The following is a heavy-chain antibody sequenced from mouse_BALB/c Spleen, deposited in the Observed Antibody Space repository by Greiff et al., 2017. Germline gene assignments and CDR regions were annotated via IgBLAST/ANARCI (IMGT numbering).Heavy chain of an antibody. CDR3: GRLPSYHFSMDY. CDR1: GFTFSSFG. Sequence: EVMLVESGGGLVQPGGSRKLSCAASGFTFSSFGMHWVRQAPEKGLEWVAYISSGGSTIYYADTVKGRFTISRDNPKNTLFLQMTSLRSEDTAMYYCGRLPSYHFSMDYWGQGTSVTVSS. D-gene: IGHD6-1*01. J-gene: IGHJ4*01. V-gene: IGHV5-17*02. CDR2: ISSGGSTI.